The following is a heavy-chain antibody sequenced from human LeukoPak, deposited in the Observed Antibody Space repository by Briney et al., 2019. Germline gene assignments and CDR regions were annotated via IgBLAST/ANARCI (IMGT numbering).Heavy chain of an antibody. V-gene: IGHV1-69*06. CDR2: IIPIFGTA. D-gene: IGHD6-13*01. J-gene: IGHJ3*02. CDR3: AREITGKQLVSDAFDI. Sequence: ASVKVSCKASGGTFSSYAISGVRQAPGQGLEWMGGIIPIFGTANYAQKFQGRVTITADKSTSTAYMELSSLRSEDTAVYYCAREITGKQLVSDAFDIWGQGTMVTVSS. CDR1: GGTFSSYA.